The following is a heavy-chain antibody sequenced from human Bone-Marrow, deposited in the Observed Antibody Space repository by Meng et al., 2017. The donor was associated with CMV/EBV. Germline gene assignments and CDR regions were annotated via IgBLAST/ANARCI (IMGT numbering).Heavy chain of an antibody. CDR1: GHSITRDYF. CDR3: VRHIIVVPARGYGVDV. V-gene: IGHV4-38-2*01. CDR2: INDSGST. D-gene: IGHD2-2*01. Sequence: GSLRLSCRVSGHSITRDYFWGWVRQPPGKGLEWIGINDSGSTYYNPSLKSRVAISVDTSGAQFSLTLSSVTAADTAIYYCVRHIIVVPARGYGVDVWGQGFTVTVSS. J-gene: IGHJ6*02.